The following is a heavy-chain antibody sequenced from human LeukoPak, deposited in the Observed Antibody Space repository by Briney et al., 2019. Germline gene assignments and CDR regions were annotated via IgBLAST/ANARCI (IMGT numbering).Heavy chain of an antibody. J-gene: IGHJ6*03. Sequence: ASVKVSCKASGYTFTGYYMHWVRQAPRQGLEWMGWINPNSGGTNYAQKFQGRGTMTRDTSISTAYMELSSLRSDDTAVYYCAREEIAVDGDTGNDYYMDVWGKGTTVTVSS. CDR2: INPNSGGT. D-gene: IGHD6-19*01. CDR1: GYTFTGYY. CDR3: AREEIAVDGDTGNDYYMDV. V-gene: IGHV1-2*02.